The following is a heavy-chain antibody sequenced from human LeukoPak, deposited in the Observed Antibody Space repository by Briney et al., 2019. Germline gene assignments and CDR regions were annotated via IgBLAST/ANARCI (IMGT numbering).Heavy chain of an antibody. CDR1: GYTFTGHY. Sequence: ASLKVSCKPSGYTFTGHYIHWVRQAPGQGLEWMGWINPNSGGTNYAQKFQGRVTMTRDTSISTAYMELSRLTSDDTAVYYCARGSTQLWSYFDYWGQGTLVTVSS. J-gene: IGHJ4*02. CDR2: INPNSGGT. CDR3: ARGSTQLWSYFDY. V-gene: IGHV1-2*02. D-gene: IGHD5-18*01.